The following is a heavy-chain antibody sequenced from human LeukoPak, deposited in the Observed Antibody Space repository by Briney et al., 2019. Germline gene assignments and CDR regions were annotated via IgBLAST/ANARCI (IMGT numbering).Heavy chain of an antibody. Sequence: GGSLRLSCSAPGFTFSSFAMFWVRQAPGKGLEYVSGISSDGGRTNYADSVKARFTISRDNSKVTLYLQMTSLRPEDTAIYYCVKDPSGNYFYFDYWGQGTLVTVSS. J-gene: IGHJ4*02. CDR2: ISSDGGRT. D-gene: IGHD1-26*01. V-gene: IGHV3-64D*09. CDR3: VKDPSGNYFYFDY. CDR1: GFTFSSFA.